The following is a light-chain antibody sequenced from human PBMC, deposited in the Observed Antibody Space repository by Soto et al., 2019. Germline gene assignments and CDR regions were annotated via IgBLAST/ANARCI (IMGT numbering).Light chain of an antibody. CDR3: SSYRSSSKRV. J-gene: IGLJ1*01. V-gene: IGLV2-14*03. CDR2: DVS. CDR1: SSDVGGYNY. Sequence: QSALTQPASVSGSPGQSITISCTGTSSDVGGYNYVSWYQQHPGKAPKLMIYDVSNRPSGVSNRFSGSKSGNTASLTISGLQAEDEADYYCSSYRSSSKRVFGTVTKLTVL.